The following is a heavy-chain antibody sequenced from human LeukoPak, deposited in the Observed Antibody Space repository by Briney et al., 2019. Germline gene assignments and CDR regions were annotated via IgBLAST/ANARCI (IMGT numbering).Heavy chain of an antibody. CDR2: INYSGHT. V-gene: IGHV4-39*01. Sequence: SETLSLTCAVSGDSISNSDYYWGWIRQSPGKGLEWITLINYSGHTFYNPSLKSRVTISVDTSKNQFSLKLNSVTAADTAVYYCARHYGPWGQGTLVTVSS. D-gene: IGHD3-10*01. CDR1: GDSISNSDYY. CDR3: ARHYGP. J-gene: IGHJ5*02.